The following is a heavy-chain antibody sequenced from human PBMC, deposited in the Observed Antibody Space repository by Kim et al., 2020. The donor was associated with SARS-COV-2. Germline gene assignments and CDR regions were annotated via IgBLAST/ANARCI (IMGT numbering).Heavy chain of an antibody. V-gene: IGHV1-69*13. CDR2: IIPIFGTA. CDR1: GGTFSSYA. J-gene: IGHJ6*02. Sequence: SVKVSCKASGGTFSSYAISWVRQAPGQGLEWMGGIIPIFGTANYAQKFQGRVTITADESTSTAYMELSSLRSEDTAVYYCAREPQYYDFWSGYLQKGMDVWGQGTTVTVSS. CDR3: AREPQYYDFWSGYLQKGMDV. D-gene: IGHD3-3*01.